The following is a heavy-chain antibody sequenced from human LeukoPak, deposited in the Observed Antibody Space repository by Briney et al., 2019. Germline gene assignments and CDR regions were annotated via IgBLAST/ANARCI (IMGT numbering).Heavy chain of an antibody. CDR3: ASAGIAAAGYYFDY. D-gene: IGHD6-13*01. CDR2: IYTRGST. J-gene: IGHJ4*02. V-gene: IGHV4-4*07. Sequence: SETLSLTCTVSGGSINNYYWSWIRQPAGKGLEWIGRIYTRGSTNYNPSLKSRVTISVDTPKNQFSLKLSSVTAADTAVYYCASAGIAAAGYYFDYWGQGTLVTVSS. CDR1: GGSINNYY.